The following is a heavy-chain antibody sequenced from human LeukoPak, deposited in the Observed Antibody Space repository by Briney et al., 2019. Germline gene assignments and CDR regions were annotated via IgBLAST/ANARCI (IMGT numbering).Heavy chain of an antibody. CDR2: INHSGST. CDR1: GGSFSGYY. CDR3: ARVVGYSSGWYGV. J-gene: IGHJ4*02. D-gene: IGHD6-19*01. Sequence: SETLSLTCAVYGGSFSGYYWSWIRQPPGKGLEWIGEINHSGSTNYNPSLKSRVTISVDTSKNQFSLKLSSVTAADTAVYYCARVVGYSSGWYGVWGQGTLVTVSS. V-gene: IGHV4-34*01.